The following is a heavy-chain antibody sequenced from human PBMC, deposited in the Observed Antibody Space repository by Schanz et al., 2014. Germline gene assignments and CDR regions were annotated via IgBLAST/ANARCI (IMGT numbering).Heavy chain of an antibody. CDR2: ISPSSSYI. V-gene: IGHV3-21*01. J-gene: IGHJ6*02. CDR1: GITFSDYA. D-gene: IGHD3-10*01. Sequence: EVQLVESGGGLVQPGGSLRLSCAASGITFSDYAMSWVRQAPGKGLEYISSISPSSSYIYYADSVKGRFTISRDNAKNSLYLQMNSLRAEDTAVYFCAKEMFYFGSRPGMDVWGQGTTVTVSS. CDR3: AKEMFYFGSRPGMDV.